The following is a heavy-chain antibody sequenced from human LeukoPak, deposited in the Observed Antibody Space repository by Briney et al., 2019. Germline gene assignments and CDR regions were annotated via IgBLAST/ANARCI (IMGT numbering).Heavy chain of an antibody. V-gene: IGHV3-30*02. CDR1: GFTFSSYG. CDR2: IRYDGSNK. D-gene: IGHD3-9*01. CDR3: AKDKTGGYNPYYFDY. Sequence: PGGSLRLSCAASGFTFSSYGMHWVRQAPGKGLEWVAFIRYDGSNKYYADSVKGRFTISRDNSKNTLYLQMNSLRAEDTAVYYCAKDKTGGYNPYYFDYWGQGTLVTVSS. J-gene: IGHJ4*02.